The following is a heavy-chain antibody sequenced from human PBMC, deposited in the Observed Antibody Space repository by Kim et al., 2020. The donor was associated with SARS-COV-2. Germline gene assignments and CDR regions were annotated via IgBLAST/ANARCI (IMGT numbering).Heavy chain of an antibody. Sequence: SYAQKFQGRVTMTRDTSTSTVYMGLSSLRSEDTAVYYCARTYYGSDTFDYWGQGTLVTVSS. CDR3: ARTYYGSDTFDY. J-gene: IGHJ4*02. D-gene: IGHD3-10*01. V-gene: IGHV1-46*01.